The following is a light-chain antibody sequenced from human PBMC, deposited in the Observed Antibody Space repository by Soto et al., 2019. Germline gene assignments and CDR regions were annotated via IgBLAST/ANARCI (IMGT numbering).Light chain of an antibody. V-gene: IGLV1-44*01. CDR1: SSNIGENT. J-gene: IGLJ3*02. CDR3: AAWDDSLDAWV. Sequence: QSVLTQPPSASGTPGQRVTISCSGSSSNIGENTVNWYRKLPGAAPKVVIHTDNQRPSGVPDRFSGSKSRTSASLAISGLQSEDEADYYCAAWDDSLDAWVFGGGTKLTVL. CDR2: TDN.